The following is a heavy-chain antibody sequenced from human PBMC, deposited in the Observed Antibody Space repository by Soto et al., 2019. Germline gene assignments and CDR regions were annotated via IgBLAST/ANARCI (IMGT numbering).Heavy chain of an antibody. D-gene: IGHD1-26*01. V-gene: IGHV4-59*08. CDR1: GDSIGTYN. J-gene: IGHJ6*02. CDR3: VRQGIGALHGLVDV. Sequence: QVQLQASGPGLVKPSDTLSLTCTVSGDSIGTYNWGWIRQPPGKRLEWIGYIYSNGGTSYNPALKSRVTISADTSTKQFSLRLGTVTAADPAVYYCVRQGIGALHGLVDVWGQGTTVTVSS. CDR2: IYSNGGT.